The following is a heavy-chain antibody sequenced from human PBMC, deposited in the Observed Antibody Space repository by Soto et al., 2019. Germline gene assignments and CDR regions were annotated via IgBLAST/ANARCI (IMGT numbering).Heavy chain of an antibody. CDR1: GYTFTSYA. Sequence: ASVKVSCKASGYTFTSYAMHWVRQAPGQRLEWMGWINAGNGNTKYSQKFQGRVTITRDTFASTAYMELSSLRSEDTAVYYCARDRGQQLDGLWFDPWGQGTLVTAPQ. CDR3: ARDRGQQLDGLWFDP. J-gene: IGHJ5*02. V-gene: IGHV1-3*01. CDR2: INAGNGNT. D-gene: IGHD6-13*01.